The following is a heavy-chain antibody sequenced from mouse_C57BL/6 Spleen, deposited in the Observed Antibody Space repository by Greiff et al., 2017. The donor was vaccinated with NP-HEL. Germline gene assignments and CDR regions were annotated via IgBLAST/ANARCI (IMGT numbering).Heavy chain of an antibody. D-gene: IGHD2-2*01. CDR2: ISSGGDYI. CDR1: GFTFSSYA. Sequence: EVNLVESGEGLVKPGGSLKLSCAASGFTFSSYAMSWVRQTPEKRLEWVAYISSGGDYIYYADTVKGRFTISRDNARNTLYLQMSSLKSEDTAMYYCTRDGYGGGFAYWGQGTLVTVSA. CDR3: TRDGYGGGFAY. J-gene: IGHJ3*01. V-gene: IGHV5-9-1*02.